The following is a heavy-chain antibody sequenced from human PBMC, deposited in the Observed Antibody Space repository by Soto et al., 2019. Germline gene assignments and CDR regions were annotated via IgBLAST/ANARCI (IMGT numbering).Heavy chain of an antibody. CDR1: GYTLTELS. J-gene: IGHJ4*02. CDR3: AREKLHYDSSGYFDY. V-gene: IGHV1-24*01. D-gene: IGHD3-22*01. Sequence: ASVKVSCKVSGYTLTELSMHWVRQAPGQGLEWMGGIDPEDGTTNYAQKFQGRVTITADESTGTAYMELSSLRSEDTAVYYCAREKLHYDSSGYFDYWGQGTLVTVSS. CDR2: IDPEDGTT.